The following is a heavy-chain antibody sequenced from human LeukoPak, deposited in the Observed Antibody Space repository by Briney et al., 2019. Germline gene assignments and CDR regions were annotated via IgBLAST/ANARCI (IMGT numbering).Heavy chain of an antibody. CDR1: GFTFNDYY. CDR3: ATDGAGFDT. J-gene: IGHJ5*02. Sequence: GGSLRLSCAASGFTFNDYYMSWIRQAPGKGLEWFSYINIGGTNTHYADSVKGRFTISRDNAKKSLYLEMNNLRAEDTAVYYCATDGAGFDTWGQGVLVTVSS. CDR2: INIGGTNT. V-gene: IGHV3-11*01.